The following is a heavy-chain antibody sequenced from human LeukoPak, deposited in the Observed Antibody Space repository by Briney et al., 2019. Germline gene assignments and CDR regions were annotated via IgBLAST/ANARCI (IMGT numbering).Heavy chain of an antibody. CDR3: ARAYSSSSTPYYYYYMDV. J-gene: IGHJ6*03. Sequence: GGSLRLSRAASGFTFSSYAMSWVRQAPGKGLEWVSAISGSGGSTYYADSVKGRFTISRDNAKNSLYLQMNSLRAEDTAVYYCARAYSSSSTPYYYYYMDVWGKGTTVTVSS. D-gene: IGHD6-6*01. CDR2: ISGSGGST. CDR1: GFTFSSYA. V-gene: IGHV3-23*01.